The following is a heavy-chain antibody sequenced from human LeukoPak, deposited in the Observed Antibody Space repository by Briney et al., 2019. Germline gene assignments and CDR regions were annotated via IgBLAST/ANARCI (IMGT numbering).Heavy chain of an antibody. Sequence: ASVKVSCKASGYTFTSYGISWVRQAPGQGLEWMGWISAYNGNTNYAQKLRGRVTMTTDTSTSTAYMELRSLRSDDTAVYYCASTTYCGGDCSPIQNWFDPWGQGTLVTVSS. J-gene: IGHJ5*02. CDR3: ASTTYCGGDCSPIQNWFDP. CDR1: GYTFTSYG. V-gene: IGHV1-18*01. CDR2: ISAYNGNT. D-gene: IGHD2-21*02.